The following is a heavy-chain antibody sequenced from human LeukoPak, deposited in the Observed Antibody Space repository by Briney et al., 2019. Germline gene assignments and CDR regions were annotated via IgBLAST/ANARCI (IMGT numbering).Heavy chain of an antibody. CDR3: ASDRSSWNPGAPY. J-gene: IGHJ4*02. V-gene: IGHV4-38-2*02. CDR1: GYSISSGYY. CDR2: LYYSGTT. Sequence: SETLSLTCTVSGYSISSGYYWGWIRQPPGKGLEWIGNLYYSGTTYYNPSFKSRVTISVDTSKNQFSLKLSSVTAADTAVYYCASDRSSWNPGAPYWGQGTLVTVSS. D-gene: IGHD6-13*01.